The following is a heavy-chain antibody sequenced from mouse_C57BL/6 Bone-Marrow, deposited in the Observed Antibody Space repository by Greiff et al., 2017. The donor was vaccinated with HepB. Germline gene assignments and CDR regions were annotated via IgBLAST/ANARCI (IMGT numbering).Heavy chain of an antibody. D-gene: IGHD1-1*01. CDR2: IYPRSGNT. Sequence: QVQLQQSGAQLARPGASVKLSCKASGYTFTSYGISWVKQRTGQGLEWIGEIYPRSGNTYYNEKFKGKATLTADKSSSTAYMELRSLTSEDSAVYFCARRPTVVPYYFDYWGQGTTLTVSS. V-gene: IGHV1-81*01. CDR3: ARRPTVVPYYFDY. J-gene: IGHJ2*01. CDR1: GYTFTSYG.